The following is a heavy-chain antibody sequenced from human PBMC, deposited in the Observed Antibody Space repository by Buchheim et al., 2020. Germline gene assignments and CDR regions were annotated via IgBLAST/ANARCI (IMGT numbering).Heavy chain of an antibody. J-gene: IGHJ4*02. CDR3: ARHAARYYYDSSGPYYFDY. CDR2: IYYSGST. CDR1: GGSISSYY. Sequence: QVQLQESGPGLVKPSETLSLTCTVSGGSISSYYWSWIRQPPGKGLEWIGYIYYSGSTNYNPSLKSRVTLSVATSKNQFSLKLSSVTAADTAVYYCARHAARYYYDSSGPYYFDYWGQGTL. V-gene: IGHV4-59*08. D-gene: IGHD3-22*01.